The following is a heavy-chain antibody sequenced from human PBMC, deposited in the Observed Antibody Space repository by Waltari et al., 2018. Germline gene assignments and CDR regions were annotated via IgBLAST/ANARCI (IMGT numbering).Heavy chain of an antibody. D-gene: IGHD2-21*02. V-gene: IGHV4-61*02. J-gene: IGHJ6*03. CDR3: ARTAMVTRYYYYMDV. CDR2: IYTSGST. CDR1: GGSISSGSYY. Sequence: QVQLQESGPGLVKPSQTLSLTCTVSGGSISSGSYYWSWIRQPAGKGLEWIGRIYTSGSTNHNPSLKSRVTISVDTSKNQFSLKLSSVTAADTAVYYCARTAMVTRYYYYMDVWGQGTTVTVSS.